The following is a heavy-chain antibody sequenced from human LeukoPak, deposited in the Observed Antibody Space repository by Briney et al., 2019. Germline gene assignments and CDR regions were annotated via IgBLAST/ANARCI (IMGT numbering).Heavy chain of an antibody. D-gene: IGHD1-26*01. CDR2: IYTSGST. Sequence: SETLSLTCTVSGGSISSGSYYWSWIRQPAGKGLEWIGRIYTSGSTNYNPSLKSRVTISVDTSKNQFSLKLSSVTAADTAVYYCARTRGGANDYWGQGILVTVSS. CDR1: GGSISSGSYY. J-gene: IGHJ4*02. V-gene: IGHV4-61*02. CDR3: ARTRGGANDY.